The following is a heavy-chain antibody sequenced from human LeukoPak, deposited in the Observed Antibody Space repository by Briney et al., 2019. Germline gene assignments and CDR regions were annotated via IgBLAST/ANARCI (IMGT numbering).Heavy chain of an antibody. V-gene: IGHV3-30*02. CDR1: GFTFSSYA. CDR3: AKDPDCTSGICYTFFDY. CDR2: IRNDGSNK. J-gene: IGHJ4*02. Sequence: GSLRLSCAASGFTFSSYAMHWVRQAPGKGLEWVTFIRNDGSNKYYADSVKGRFTISRDNSKNTLYLQMNSLRAEDTAVYYCAKDPDCTSGICYTFFDYWGQGTLVTVSS. D-gene: IGHD2-8*01.